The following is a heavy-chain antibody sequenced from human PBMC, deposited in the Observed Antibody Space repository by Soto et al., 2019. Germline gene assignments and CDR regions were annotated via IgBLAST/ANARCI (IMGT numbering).Heavy chain of an antibody. D-gene: IGHD3-22*01. CDR2: IIPMLNTP. J-gene: IGHJ4*02. V-gene: IGHV1-69*10. CDR3: AKEKSRYDRSGYYRPDY. CDR1: GDTFTFYA. Sequence: SVKVSCKSSGDTFTFYAISWVRQAPGQGLEWMGGIIPMLNTPSYAQKFQDRVTITADKFTTTAYMELSGLRSEDTAVYYCAKEKSRYDRSGYYRPDYWGQGTLVTVSS.